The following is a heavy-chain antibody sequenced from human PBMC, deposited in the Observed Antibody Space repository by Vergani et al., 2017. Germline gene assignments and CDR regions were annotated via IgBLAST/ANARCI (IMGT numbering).Heavy chain of an antibody. CDR1: GGSFSGYY. J-gene: IGHJ6*03. Sequence: QVQLQQWGAGLLKPSETLSLTCAVYGGSFSGYYWSWIRQPPGKGLEWIGEINHSGSTNYNPSLKSRVTISVDTSKNQFSLKLSSVTAADTAVYYCARGRGYXRSTSCSKTYYYYYYMDVWGKGTTVTVSS. CDR3: ARGRGYXRSTSCSKTYYYYYYMDV. CDR2: INHSGST. V-gene: IGHV4-34*01. D-gene: IGHD2-2*01.